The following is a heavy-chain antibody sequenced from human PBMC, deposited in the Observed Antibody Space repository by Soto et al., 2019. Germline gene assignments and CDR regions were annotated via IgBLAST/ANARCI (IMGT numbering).Heavy chain of an antibody. D-gene: IGHD2-2*01. J-gene: IGHJ5*02. CDR3: VRLIGSSSWFDL. V-gene: IGHV5-51*01. CDR1: GYSFTTNW. Sequence: ESLKISCKVSGYSFTTNWIAWVRQRPGKGLEWMGSIFPDDSDTRYSPSFQGQVTISVDKAVTTAYLQWSSLKASDSAMYYCVRLIGSSSWFDLWGQGALVTVSS. CDR2: IFPDDSDT.